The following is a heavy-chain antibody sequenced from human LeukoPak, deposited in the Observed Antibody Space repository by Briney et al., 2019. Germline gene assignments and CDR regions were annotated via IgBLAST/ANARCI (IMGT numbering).Heavy chain of an antibody. D-gene: IGHD3-22*01. CDR3: ARWGEAGSGNYNAFDI. J-gene: IGHJ3*02. V-gene: IGHV3-30-3*01. CDR2: VSYDGSQT. Sequence: GGSLRLSCAASGFTFSSFAMHWVRQTPGKGLEWVAVVSYDGSQTYYAGSVKGRFTISRDNSKNTLYLQMNSLRAEDTALYNCARWGEAGSGNYNAFDIWGQGTMVTVSS. CDR1: GFTFSSFA.